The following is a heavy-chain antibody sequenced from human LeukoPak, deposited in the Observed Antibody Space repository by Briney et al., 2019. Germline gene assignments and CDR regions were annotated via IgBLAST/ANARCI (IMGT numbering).Heavy chain of an antibody. CDR2: ISGSGGST. Sequence: GGSLRLSCAASGFTFSSDAMSWVRQAPGKGLEWVSAISGSGGSTNYADSVKGRFTISRDNSKSMLYLEMNSLSAEDTAVYYCAKRIEADYWGQGTLVTVSS. J-gene: IGHJ4*02. V-gene: IGHV3-23*01. CDR1: GFTFSSDA. CDR3: AKRIEADY. D-gene: IGHD2-21*01.